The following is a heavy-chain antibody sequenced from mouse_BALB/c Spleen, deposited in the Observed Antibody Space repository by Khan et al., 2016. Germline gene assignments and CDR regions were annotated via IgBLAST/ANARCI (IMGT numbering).Heavy chain of an antibody. J-gene: IGHJ2*01. CDR1: GFTFSSHA. D-gene: IGHD1-1*01. CDR3: VRGVIMVVDYFDY. CDR2: ISSGGTT. Sequence: EVQLVESGGGLVKPGGSLKLSCAASGFTFSSHAMSWVRQTLEKRLEWVASISSGGTTFYPDSLKGRFTISRDNARNILYLQMTSLRSEDTAMYYCVRGVIMVVDYFDYWGQGTTLTVSS. V-gene: IGHV5-6-5*01.